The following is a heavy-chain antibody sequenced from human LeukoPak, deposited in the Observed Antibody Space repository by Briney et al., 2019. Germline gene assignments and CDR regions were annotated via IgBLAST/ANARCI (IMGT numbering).Heavy chain of an antibody. CDR1: GGSFSGYY. Sequence: SETLSLTCAVSGGSFSGYYWSWIRQSPEKGLEWLGEITHSGTTNYNPSLKSRVTISVDTSKNQFSLKLSSVTAADTAVYYCAGAPSIFGVVITKPLPYYYYGMDVWGQGTTVTVSS. V-gene: IGHV4-34*01. D-gene: IGHD3-3*01. CDR3: AGAPSIFGVVITKPLPYYYYGMDV. CDR2: ITHSGTT. J-gene: IGHJ6*02.